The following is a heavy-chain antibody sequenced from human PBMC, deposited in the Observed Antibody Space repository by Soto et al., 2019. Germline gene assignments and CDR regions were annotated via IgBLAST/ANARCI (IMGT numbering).Heavy chain of an antibody. CDR2: IEHNGNN. Sequence: SETLSLTCAVSGGTFSGYFWSWVRQPPGKGLEWIGEIEHNGNNNINPSLKSRVTISVDTYKNQISLNLRSVTGADTAVYYCARDFRYFPYWGQGTLVTVSS. D-gene: IGHD3-10*01. CDR1: GGTFSGYF. V-gene: IGHV4-34*01. CDR3: ARDFRYFPY. J-gene: IGHJ4*02.